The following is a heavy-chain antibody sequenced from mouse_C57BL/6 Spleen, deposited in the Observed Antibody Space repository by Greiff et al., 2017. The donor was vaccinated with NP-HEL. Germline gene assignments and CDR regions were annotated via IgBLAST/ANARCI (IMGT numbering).Heavy chain of an antibody. CDR3: ARSLDDYDVRGSFAY. CDR2: INPSSGYT. J-gene: IGHJ3*01. CDR1: GYTFTSYT. Sequence: QVQLKESGAELARPGASVKMSCKASGYTFTSYTMHWVKQRPGQGLEWIGYINPSSGYTKYNQKFKDKATLTADKSSSTAYMQLSSLTSEDSAVYYCARSLDDYDVRGSFAYWGQGTLVTVSA. V-gene: IGHV1-4*01. D-gene: IGHD2-4*01.